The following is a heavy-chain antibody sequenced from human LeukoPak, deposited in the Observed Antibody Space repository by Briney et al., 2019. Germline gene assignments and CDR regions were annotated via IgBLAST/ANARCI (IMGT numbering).Heavy chain of an antibody. J-gene: IGHJ6*02. CDR3: ANLEPAVYYYYGMDV. V-gene: IGHV3-23*01. CDR2: ISGSGGST. Sequence: GGSLRLSRAASGFTFSSYAMSWVRQAPGKGLEWVSAISGSGGSTYCADSVKGRFTISRDNSKNTLYLQMNSLRAEDTAVYYCANLEPAVYYYYGMDVWGQGTTVTVSS. CDR1: GFTFSSYA.